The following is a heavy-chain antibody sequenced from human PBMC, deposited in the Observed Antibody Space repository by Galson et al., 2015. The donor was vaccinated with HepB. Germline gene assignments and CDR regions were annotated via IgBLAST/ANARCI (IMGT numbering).Heavy chain of an antibody. Sequence: SVKVSCKASGYTFTSYYMHWVRQAPGQGLEWMGIINPSGGSTSYAQKFQGRVTMTRDTSTSTVYMELSSLRSEDTAVYYCARRSPVDYDRHTLAAFDIWGQGTMVTVSS. CDR1: GYTFTSYY. D-gene: IGHD3-3*01. CDR3: ARRSPVDYDRHTLAAFDI. V-gene: IGHV1-46*01. J-gene: IGHJ3*02. CDR2: INPSGGST.